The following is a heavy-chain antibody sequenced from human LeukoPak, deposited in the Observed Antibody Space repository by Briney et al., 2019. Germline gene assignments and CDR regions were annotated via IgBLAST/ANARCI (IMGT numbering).Heavy chain of an antibody. V-gene: IGHV3-53*01. J-gene: IGHJ5*02. D-gene: IGHD3-10*01. Sequence: PGGSLRLSCASSGFTVSSNYKSWVRQAPGKGLEWVSVIYSGGSTYYADSVKGRFTISRDNSKNTLYLQMNSLRAEDTAVYYCARVKFGGWSDPWGQGTLVTVSS. CDR1: GFTVSSNY. CDR3: ARVKFGGWSDP. CDR2: IYSGGST.